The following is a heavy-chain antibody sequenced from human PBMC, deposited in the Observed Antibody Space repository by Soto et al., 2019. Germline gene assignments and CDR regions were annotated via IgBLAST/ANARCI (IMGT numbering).Heavy chain of an antibody. V-gene: IGHV3-11*01. CDR2: IRSSDNTR. J-gene: IGHJ4*02. CDR3: ARGNALYDY. CDR1: GFSFSDYY. Sequence: QVQLVEAGGGLVKPGGSLRLSCSASGFSFSDYYMSWIRQAPGKGLEWVSYIRSSDNTRYYADSVKGRFTISRDNAKNSLYLQMNSLRAEDAAVYYCARGNALYDYWGPGTLVTVSS. D-gene: IGHD2-2*01.